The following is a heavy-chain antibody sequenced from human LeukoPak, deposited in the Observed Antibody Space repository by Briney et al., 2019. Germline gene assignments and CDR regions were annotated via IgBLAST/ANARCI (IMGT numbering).Heavy chain of an antibody. CDR3: ARTLYIAAAPGGFDY. J-gene: IGHJ4*02. CDR2: INPNNGDT. Sequence: GASVKVSCKASGYTFTAYYMHWVRQAPGQGLEWMGWINPNNGDTNYAQKFQDRVTMTRDTSISTAYMELSRLRSDDTAVYYCARTLYIAAAPGGFDYWGQGTLVTVSS. D-gene: IGHD6-13*01. CDR1: GYTFTAYY. V-gene: IGHV1-2*02.